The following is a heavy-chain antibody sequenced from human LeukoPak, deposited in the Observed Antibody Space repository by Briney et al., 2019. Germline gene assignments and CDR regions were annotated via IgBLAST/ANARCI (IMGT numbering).Heavy chain of an antibody. D-gene: IGHD5-18*01. CDR1: GGSISSYY. CDR2: IYYSGST. CDR3: ARDLGYSYPADYYHMDV. Sequence: SETLSLTCTVSGGSISSYYWSWIRQPPGKGLEWVGYIYYSGSTNYNPSLKSRVTISVDTSKNQFSLKLSSVTAADTAVYYCARDLGYSYPADYYHMDVWGKGTTVTVSS. J-gene: IGHJ6*03. V-gene: IGHV4-59*01.